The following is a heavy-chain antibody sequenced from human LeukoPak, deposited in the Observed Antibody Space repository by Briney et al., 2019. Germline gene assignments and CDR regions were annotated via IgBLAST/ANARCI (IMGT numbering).Heavy chain of an antibody. CDR1: GGSITTYY. CDR2: IFYSGST. Sequence: SETLSLTCTVSGGSITTYYWSWIRQPPGKGLEWIGFIFYSGSTNYNPSLKSRVTISLNTSKTQFSLKLSSVTAADTAVYYCARLGYNWNYPDYWGQGTLVTVSS. V-gene: IGHV4-59*13. J-gene: IGHJ4*02. D-gene: IGHD1-20*01. CDR3: ARLGYNWNYPDY.